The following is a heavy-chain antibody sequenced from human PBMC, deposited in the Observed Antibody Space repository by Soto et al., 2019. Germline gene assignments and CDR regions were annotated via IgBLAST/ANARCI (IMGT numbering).Heavy chain of an antibody. CDR2: IVGSAEST. V-gene: IGHV3-23*01. Sequence: GGSLRLSCAASGFTFSSAGMGWVRQAPGKGLEWVSIIVGSAESTFYADSVKGRFTISRDTSKNTLYLQMNSLRVEDTAVYYCASRLDSGNFFDYWGQGTLVTVSS. CDR3: ASRLDSGNFFDY. J-gene: IGHJ4*02. D-gene: IGHD3-10*01. CDR1: GFTFSSAG.